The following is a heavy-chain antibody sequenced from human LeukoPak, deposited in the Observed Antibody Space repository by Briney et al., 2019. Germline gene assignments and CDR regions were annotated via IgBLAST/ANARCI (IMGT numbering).Heavy chain of an antibody. J-gene: IGHJ3*02. CDR3: ARDHDSSVDAFDI. Sequence: KPSETLSLTCTVSGGSISSSNYYWGWIRQPPGKGLEWIGEINHSGSTNYNPSLKSRVTISVDTSKNQFSLKLSSVTAADTAVYYCARDHDSSVDAFDIWGQGTMVTVSS. V-gene: IGHV4-39*07. CDR1: GGSISSSNYY. CDR2: INHSGST. D-gene: IGHD3-22*01.